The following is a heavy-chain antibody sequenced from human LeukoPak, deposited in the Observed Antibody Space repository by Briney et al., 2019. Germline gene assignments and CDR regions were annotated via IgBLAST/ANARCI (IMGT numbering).Heavy chain of an antibody. J-gene: IGHJ4*02. Sequence: PSETLSLTCTVSGYSISTGYYWDWIRQPPGKGLEWIGTFYHGGSTNYNPSLKSRVTISVDTSKNQFSLKLSSVTAADTAVYYCARHHRRWFGELLKLPSSRHYFDYWGQGTLVTVSS. CDR1: GYSISTGYY. CDR3: ARHHRRWFGELLKLPSSRHYFDY. D-gene: IGHD3-10*01. V-gene: IGHV4-38-2*02. CDR2: FYHGGST.